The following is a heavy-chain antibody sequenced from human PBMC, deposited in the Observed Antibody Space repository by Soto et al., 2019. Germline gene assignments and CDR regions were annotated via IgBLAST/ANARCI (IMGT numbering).Heavy chain of an antibody. CDR1: GGSFSGYY. D-gene: IGHD7-27*01. CDR3: ATMWGPDNWGMQAFDT. CDR2: INHSGST. Sequence: SETLSLTCAVYGGSFSGYYWSWIRQPPGKGLEWIGEINHSGSTNYNPSLKSRVTISVDTSKNQFSLKLSSVTAADTAVYYCATMWGPDNWGMQAFDTWGQGAMVTVSS. J-gene: IGHJ3*02. V-gene: IGHV4-34*01.